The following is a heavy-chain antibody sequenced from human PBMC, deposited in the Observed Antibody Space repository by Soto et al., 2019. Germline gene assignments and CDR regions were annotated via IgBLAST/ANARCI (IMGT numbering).Heavy chain of an antibody. D-gene: IGHD3-10*01. CDR3: ARLGQGGFGDY. Sequence: EVQLVQSGTEVKKPGESLKISCKGSVYSFTSYWIGWVRQMPGKGLEWMGSIYPSDSDTRYSQSLQGQVTISVDKSISTAYLQWSSLKASDTGIYYCARLGQGGFGDYWGQATLVTVSS. CDR1: VYSFTSYW. V-gene: IGHV5-51*03. CDR2: IYPSDSDT. J-gene: IGHJ4*02.